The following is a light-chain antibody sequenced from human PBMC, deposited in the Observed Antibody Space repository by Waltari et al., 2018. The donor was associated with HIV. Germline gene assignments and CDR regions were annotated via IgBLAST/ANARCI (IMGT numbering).Light chain of an antibody. CDR3: QLWDGTGDHPGV. Sequence: SYVLTQQPSVSVAPGKTARITWGGNNIGSKGVHWNQQKPGQAPVLVIYYDSHRPSGIPGRFSGSKSGNTATLTISRVEAGDEADYYCQLWDGTGDHPGVFGTGTQVTVL. CDR2: YDS. V-gene: IGLV3-21*04. CDR1: NIGSKG. J-gene: IGLJ1*01.